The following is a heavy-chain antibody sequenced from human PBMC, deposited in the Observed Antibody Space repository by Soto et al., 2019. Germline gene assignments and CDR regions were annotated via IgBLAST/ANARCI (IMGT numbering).Heavy chain of an antibody. Sequence: GESLKISCKGSGYSFTSYWIGWVRQMPGKGLEWMGIIYPVDSDTRYSPSFQGQVTISADKSISTAYLQWSSLKASDNAMYYCARGEGSSGYYFAFDIWGQGTMVTVSS. CDR1: GYSFTSYW. CDR2: IYPVDSDT. D-gene: IGHD3-22*01. J-gene: IGHJ3*02. V-gene: IGHV5-51*01. CDR3: ARGEGSSGYYFAFDI.